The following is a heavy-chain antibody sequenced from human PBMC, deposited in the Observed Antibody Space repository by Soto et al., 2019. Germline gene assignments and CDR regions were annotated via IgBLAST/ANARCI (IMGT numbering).Heavy chain of an antibody. V-gene: IGHV3-21*01. J-gene: IGHJ5*02. Sequence: GGSLRLSCAASGFTLSSYSMNWVRQAPGKGLELVSGISNSSSYIYLADSVKGRCNIPRDNAKNSLYLQTNRLRADDMAVYYCARTDYDILTGYNWFDPWGQGTLVTVSS. CDR1: GFTLSSYS. CDR3: ARTDYDILTGYNWFDP. D-gene: IGHD3-9*01. CDR2: ISNSSSYI.